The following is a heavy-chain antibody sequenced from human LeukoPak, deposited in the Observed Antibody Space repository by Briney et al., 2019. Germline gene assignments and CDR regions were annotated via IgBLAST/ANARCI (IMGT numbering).Heavy chain of an antibody. V-gene: IGHV3-7*01. CDR2: IKQDGSEK. J-gene: IGHJ4*02. CDR3: ARDEFGRYCSSTSCSRYTPIDY. CDR1: EFTFSTYW. Sequence: GGSLRLSCAASEFTFSTYWMTWVRQAPGKGLEWVADIKQDGSEKYYVDSVKGRFTISRQNAKKSLFLQMNSLRAEDTAVYYCARDEFGRYCSSTSCSRYTPIDYWGQGTLVTVSS. D-gene: IGHD2-2*01.